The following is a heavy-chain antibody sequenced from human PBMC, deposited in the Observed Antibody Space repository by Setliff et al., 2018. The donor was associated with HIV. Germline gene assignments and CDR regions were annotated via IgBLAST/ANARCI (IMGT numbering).Heavy chain of an antibody. Sequence: SATLSLTCTVSGGSISTYYWSWIRQPPGKGLEWIGYIYTSGSTNYNPSLKTRGTISIDPSKKQVSLKLSSVTAADTAVYYCARHANYDFWSGYWGYYCDYGRQGTRVTV. CDR2: IYTSGST. V-gene: IGHV4-4*09. D-gene: IGHD3-3*01. CDR3: ARHANYDFWSGYWGYYCDY. CDR1: GGSISTYY. J-gene: IGHJ4*02.